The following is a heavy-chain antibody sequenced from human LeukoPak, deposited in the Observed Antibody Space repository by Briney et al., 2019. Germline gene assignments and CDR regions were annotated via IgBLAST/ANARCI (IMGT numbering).Heavy chain of an antibody. J-gene: IGHJ4*02. CDR3: ASDADQVAAAGNFDY. D-gene: IGHD6-13*01. Sequence: ASVKVSYKASGYTFTSSGISWVRQAPGQGLEWMGWISAYNGNTNYAQKLQGRVTMTTDTSTSTAYMELRSLRSDDTAVYYCASDADQVAAAGNFDYWGQGTLVPVSS. V-gene: IGHV1-18*01. CDR1: GYTFTSSG. CDR2: ISAYNGNT.